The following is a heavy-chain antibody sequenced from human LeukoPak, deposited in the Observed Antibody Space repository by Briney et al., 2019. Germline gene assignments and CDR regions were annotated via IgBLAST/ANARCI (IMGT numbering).Heavy chain of an antibody. D-gene: IGHD3-22*01. CDR1: GYSFTSYS. V-gene: IGHV5-51*01. J-gene: IGHJ4*02. CDR3: ARLEPDKYYYDSSGYLIGSIDY. Sequence: GESLKISCKGSGYSFTSYSIGWVRQMPGKGLEWMGIIYPGDSDTRYSPSFQGQVTISADKSISTAYLQWSSLKASDTAMYYCARLEPDKYYYDSSGYLIGSIDYWGQGTLVTVSS. CDR2: IYPGDSDT.